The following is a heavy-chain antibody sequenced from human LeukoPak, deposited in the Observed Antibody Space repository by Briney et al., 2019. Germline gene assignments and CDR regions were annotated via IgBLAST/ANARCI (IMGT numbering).Heavy chain of an antibody. J-gene: IGHJ4*02. CDR3: ARTFAYANTAMVSDY. CDR2: IFHSGNT. V-gene: IGHV4-38-2*01. Sequence: SETLSLTCAVSDYSISSGYYWGWIRQPPGKGLEWIGSIFHSGNTYYNPSLKSRVTISVDTSKNQFSLKLSSVTAADTAVYYCARTFAYANTAMVSDYWGQGTLDTVSS. D-gene: IGHD5-18*01. CDR1: DYSISSGYY.